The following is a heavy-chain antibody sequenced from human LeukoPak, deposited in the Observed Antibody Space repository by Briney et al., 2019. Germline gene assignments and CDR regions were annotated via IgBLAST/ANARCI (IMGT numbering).Heavy chain of an antibody. CDR1: GFTFSGYG. Sequence: QPGRSLRLSCAASGFTFSGYGMHWVRQAPGKGLDWVAVIWYDGSNKYYADSVKGRFTISRDNAKNSLYLQMNSLRAEDTAVYYCARDHSGSYNYWGQGTLVTVSS. CDR3: ARDHSGSYNY. V-gene: IGHV3-33*01. CDR2: IWYDGSNK. D-gene: IGHD1-26*01. J-gene: IGHJ4*02.